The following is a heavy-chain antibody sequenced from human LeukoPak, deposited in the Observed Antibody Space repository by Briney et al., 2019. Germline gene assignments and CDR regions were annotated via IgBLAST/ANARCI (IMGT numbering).Heavy chain of an antibody. CDR2: IKQDGSEK. V-gene: IGHV3-7*01. CDR3: ARDHSSGWLYYYYYYGMDV. CDR1: GFTFSSYW. Sequence: SGGSLRLSCAASGFTFSSYWMSWVRQAPGKGLEWVANIKQDGSEKYYVDSVKGRFTISRDNAKNSLYLQMNSLRAEDTAVYYCARDHSSGWLYYYYYYGMDVWGQGTTVTVSS. J-gene: IGHJ6*02. D-gene: IGHD6-19*01.